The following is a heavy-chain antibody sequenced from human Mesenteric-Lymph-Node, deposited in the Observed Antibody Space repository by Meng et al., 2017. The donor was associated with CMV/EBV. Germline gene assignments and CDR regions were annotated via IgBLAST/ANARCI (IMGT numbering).Heavy chain of an antibody. D-gene: IGHD2-21*02. V-gene: IGHV3-30*04. CDR3: ARDKVGTYYYYGMDV. J-gene: IGHJ6*02. CDR1: GFTFSSYA. CDR2: ISHDGSNK. Sequence: GGSLRLSCAASGFTFSSYAMHWVRQAPGKGLEWVAVISHDGSNKYYADSVKGRFTISRDNSKNTLYLQMNSLRAEDTAVYYCARDKVGTYYYYGMDVWGQGTTVTVSS.